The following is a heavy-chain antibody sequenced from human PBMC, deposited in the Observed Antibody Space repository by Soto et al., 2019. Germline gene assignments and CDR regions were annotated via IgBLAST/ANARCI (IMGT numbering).Heavy chain of an antibody. Sequence: QVQLVQSGAEVKKPGASVKVSCKASGYTFTSYGISWVRQTPGQGLEWMGWISAYNGNTNYAQKLQGRVTMTTDTSTSTADMELRSLRSDDTAVYYCARGPYSGSYRTLWNYYYYGMDVWGQGTTVTVSS. CDR3: ARGPYSGSYRTLWNYYYYGMDV. V-gene: IGHV1-18*01. CDR1: GYTFTSYG. D-gene: IGHD1-26*01. CDR2: ISAYNGNT. J-gene: IGHJ6*02.